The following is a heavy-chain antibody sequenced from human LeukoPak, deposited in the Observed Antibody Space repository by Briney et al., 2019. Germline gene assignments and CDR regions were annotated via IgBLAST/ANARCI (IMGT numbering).Heavy chain of an antibody. J-gene: IGHJ4*02. CDR3: ARDHGQYWNVGGPDY. Sequence: PGGSLRLSCAASGFTFSSYSTNWVRQAPGKGLEWVSYISSSSSTIYYADSVKGRFTISRDNAKNSLYLQMNSLRAEDTAVYYCARDHGQYWNVGGPDYWGQGTLVTVSS. V-gene: IGHV3-48*01. CDR1: GFTFSSYS. CDR2: ISSSSSTI. D-gene: IGHD1-1*01.